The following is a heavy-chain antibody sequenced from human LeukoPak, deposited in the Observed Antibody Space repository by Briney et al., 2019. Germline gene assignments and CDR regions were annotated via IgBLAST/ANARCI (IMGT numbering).Heavy chain of an antibody. J-gene: IGHJ4*02. Sequence: GGSLRLSCAASGFTFTNYWMSWVRQAPGKGLELVANIKQDRSEKYYVDSVKGRFTISRDNAKNSLYLQMNSLRAEDTAVYYCARALGLRFDYWGQGTLVTVSS. CDR3: ARALGLRFDY. CDR2: IKQDRSEK. CDR1: GFTFTNYW. V-gene: IGHV3-7*01. D-gene: IGHD4-17*01.